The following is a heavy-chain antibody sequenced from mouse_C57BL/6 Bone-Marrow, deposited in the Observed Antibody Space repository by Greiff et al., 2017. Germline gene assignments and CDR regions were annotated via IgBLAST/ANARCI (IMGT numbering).Heavy chain of an antibody. CDR1: GYTFTSYW. CDR3: ARSVLYYSNYLYYFDY. V-gene: IGHV1-72*01. CDR2: IDPNSGGT. J-gene: IGHJ2*01. Sequence: QVQLQQPGAELVKPGASVKLSCKASGYTFTSYWMHWVKQRPGRGLEWIGRIDPNSGGTKYNEKFKSKATLTVDKPSSTAYMQLSSLTSEGSAVYYCARSVLYYSNYLYYFDYWGQGTTLTVSS. D-gene: IGHD2-5*01.